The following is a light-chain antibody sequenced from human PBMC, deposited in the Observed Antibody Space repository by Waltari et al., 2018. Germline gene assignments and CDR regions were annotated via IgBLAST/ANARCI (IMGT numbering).Light chain of an antibody. CDR3: QVWDSGHFPR. V-gene: IGLV3-21*02. J-gene: IGLJ2*01. CDR2: DDT. CDR1: NIGFTS. Sequence: SSVLTQPPSVSVAPGQTAIISCGGNNIGFTSGHWHQQKPGQAPVLVMFDDTDRPSGIPERFSGSKSGNTATLSISRVEVDDEADFYCQVWDSGHFPRFGGGTKLTVL.